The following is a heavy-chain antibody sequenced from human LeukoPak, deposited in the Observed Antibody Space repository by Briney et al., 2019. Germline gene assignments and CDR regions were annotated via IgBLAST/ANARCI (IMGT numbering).Heavy chain of an antibody. V-gene: IGHV3-30*04. Sequence: GGSLRLSCAASGFTFNNYAMHWVRQAPGKGLEWVAVISYDGSNKYYADSVKGRFTFSRDNAKNSLYLQMNSLRAEDTAVYYCARDNYDSSTPYYFDYWGQGTLVTVSS. CDR2: ISYDGSNK. J-gene: IGHJ4*02. D-gene: IGHD3-22*01. CDR3: ARDNYDSSTPYYFDY. CDR1: GFTFNNYA.